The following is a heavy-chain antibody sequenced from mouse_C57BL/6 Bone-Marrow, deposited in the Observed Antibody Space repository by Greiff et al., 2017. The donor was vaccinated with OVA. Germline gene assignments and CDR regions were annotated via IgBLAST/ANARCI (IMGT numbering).Heavy chain of an antibody. CDR1: GYTFTSYW. V-gene: IGHV1-5*01. D-gene: IGHD1-1*01. Sequence: EVQLQQSGPVLARPGASVKMSCKTSGYTFTSYWMHWVKQRPGQGLEWIGAIYPGNSDTSYNQKFKGKAKLTAVTSASTAYMELSSLTNEDSAVYYCTREGFITTVVAKDYFDYWGQGTTLTVSS. J-gene: IGHJ2*01. CDR3: TREGFITTVVAKDYFDY. CDR2: IYPGNSDT.